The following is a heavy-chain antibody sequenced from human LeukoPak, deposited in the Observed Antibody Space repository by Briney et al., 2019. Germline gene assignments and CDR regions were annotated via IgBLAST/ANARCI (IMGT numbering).Heavy chain of an antibody. Sequence: SQTLSLTCAISGDSVSSNTAAWYWIRQSPSRGLEWLGRTYYRSKWFYEYAVSVRSRITINVDTSKNQFSLQLSSVTPEDTAVYYCARDPPYDQGLDYWGQGTLVTVSS. J-gene: IGHJ4*02. CDR3: ARDPPYDQGLDY. V-gene: IGHV6-1*01. CDR1: GDSVSSNTAA. CDR2: TYYRSKWFY. D-gene: IGHD3-3*01.